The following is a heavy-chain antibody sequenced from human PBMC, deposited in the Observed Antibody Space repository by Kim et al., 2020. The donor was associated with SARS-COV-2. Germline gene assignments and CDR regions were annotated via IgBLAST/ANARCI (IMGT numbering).Heavy chain of an antibody. CDR3: ARAPVRLTGYYYGMDV. Sequence: SRKSRVTISVDTSKNQFSLKLSSVTAADTAVYYCARAPVRLTGYYYGMDVWGQGTTVTVSS. D-gene: IGHD3-9*01. V-gene: IGHV4-39*07. J-gene: IGHJ6*02.